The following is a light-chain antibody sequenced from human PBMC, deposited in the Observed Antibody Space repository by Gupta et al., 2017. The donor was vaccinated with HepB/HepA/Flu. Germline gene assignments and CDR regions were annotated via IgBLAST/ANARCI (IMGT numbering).Light chain of an antibody. J-gene: IGLJ3*02. CDR3: QSYESSHHWV. CDR1: SSNIGAGFD. CDR2: GNS. V-gene: IGLV1-40*01. Sequence: QSVLTQPPSVSGAPGQRVTISCTGSSSNIGAGFDVHWYQVLQGIAPKLLIRGNSDRPSGVPGRFSGSRSGTSASLAITGLQAEDEGDYYCQSYESSHHWVFGGGTKLTVL.